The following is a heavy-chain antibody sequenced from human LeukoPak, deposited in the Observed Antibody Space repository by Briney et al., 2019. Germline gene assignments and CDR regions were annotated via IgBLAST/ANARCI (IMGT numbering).Heavy chain of an antibody. CDR3: ARDSMVRGVIITFDY. D-gene: IGHD3-10*01. CDR2: ISSSSSTI. V-gene: IGHV3-48*02. CDR1: GFTFSSYS. Sequence: GGSLRLSCAASGFTFSSYSMNCVRQAPGKGLEWVSYISSSSSTIYYADSVKGRFTISRDNAKNSLYLQMNSLRDEDTAVYYCARDSMVRGVIITFDYWGQGTLVTVS. J-gene: IGHJ4*02.